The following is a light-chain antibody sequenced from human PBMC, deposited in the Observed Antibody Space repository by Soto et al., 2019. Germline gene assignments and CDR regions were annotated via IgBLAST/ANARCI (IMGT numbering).Light chain of an antibody. Sequence: DSQMVRARSTLCEAGGERGTRSCSASQTISSWLAWYQQKQGKAPKLLIYKASTLKSGVPSRLRGSGYGTQLTITISRMKNADSQTYYCQPHTRHSEAFAQGTTVDIK. CDR2: KAS. V-gene: IGKV1-5*03. CDR3: QPHTRHSEA. J-gene: IGKJ1*01. CDR1: QTISSW.